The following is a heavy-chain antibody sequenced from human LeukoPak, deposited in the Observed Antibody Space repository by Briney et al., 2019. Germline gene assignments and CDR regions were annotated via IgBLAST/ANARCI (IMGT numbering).Heavy chain of an antibody. J-gene: IGHJ4*02. CDR1: GGSFSGYY. Sequence: SSETLSLTCAVYGGSFSGYYWSWIRQPPGKGLEWIGEINHSGSTNYNPSLKSRVTISVDTSKNQFSLNLSSVTAADTAMYYCARHGRNSGAPNYWGQGTLVTVSS. CDR3: ARHGRNSGAPNY. V-gene: IGHV4-34*01. CDR2: INHSGST. D-gene: IGHD6-19*01.